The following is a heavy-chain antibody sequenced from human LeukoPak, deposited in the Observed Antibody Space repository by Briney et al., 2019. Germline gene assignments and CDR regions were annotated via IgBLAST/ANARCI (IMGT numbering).Heavy chain of an antibody. V-gene: IGHV1-2*02. CDR1: GYTFTDYF. D-gene: IGHD4-17*01. Sequence: ASVKVSCKASGYTFTDYFMHWVRQAPGQGLEWMGWINPNSGDTNYAQNFQGGVTMTRDTSISTAYMELTRLTSDDTAVYYCSRGRSSSGDDKVLAAYWAQGTLVTVSS. J-gene: IGHJ4*02. CDR2: INPNSGDT. CDR3: SRGRSSSGDDKVLAAY.